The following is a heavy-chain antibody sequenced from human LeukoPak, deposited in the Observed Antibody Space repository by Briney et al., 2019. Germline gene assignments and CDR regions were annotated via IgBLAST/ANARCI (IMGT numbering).Heavy chain of an antibody. CDR2: IWYDGSNK. V-gene: IGHV3-33*01. Sequence: GGSLRLSCAASGFTFSSYGMHWVRQAPGKGLEWVAVIWYDGSNKYYADPVKGRFTISRDNSKNTLYLQMNSLRAEDTAVYYCARDPGLRYFDWLPDYWGQGTLVTVSS. J-gene: IGHJ4*02. D-gene: IGHD3-9*01. CDR3: ARDPGLRYFDWLPDY. CDR1: GFTFSSYG.